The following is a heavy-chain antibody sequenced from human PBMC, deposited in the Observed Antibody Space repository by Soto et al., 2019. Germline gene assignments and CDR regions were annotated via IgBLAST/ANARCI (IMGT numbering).Heavy chain of an antibody. V-gene: IGHV4-30-2*01. CDR1: GGSISSGGYS. Sequence: PSEALSLTCAVSGGSISSGGYSWSWIRQPPGKGLEWIGFIYHSGSTYYNPSLKSRVTISVDRSKNQFSLKLSSVTAADTAVYYCATDGFWGSYRLAYGMDVWGQGTTVTVSS. D-gene: IGHD3-16*02. CDR2: IYHSGST. J-gene: IGHJ6*02. CDR3: ATDGFWGSYRLAYGMDV.